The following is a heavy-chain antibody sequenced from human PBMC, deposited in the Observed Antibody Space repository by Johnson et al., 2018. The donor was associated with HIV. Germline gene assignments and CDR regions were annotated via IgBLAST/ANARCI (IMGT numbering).Heavy chain of an antibody. J-gene: IGHJ3*02. Sequence: QVQLVESGGGVVQPGRSLRLSCATSGFTFHTYAIHWVRQAPGKGLEWVAVISKDGINKYYADSVKGRFTISRDNSKNTLYLQMNSLRAEDTAVYYCAKVLKAGGRMNDGFDIWGQGTLVTVSS. D-gene: IGHD1-26*01. CDR1: GFTFHTYA. CDR3: AKVLKAGGRMNDGFDI. V-gene: IGHV3-30*04. CDR2: ISKDGINK.